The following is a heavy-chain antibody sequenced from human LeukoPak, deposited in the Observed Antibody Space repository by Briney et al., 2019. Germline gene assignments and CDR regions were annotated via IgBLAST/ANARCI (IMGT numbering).Heavy chain of an antibody. CDR2: INHSEGT. V-gene: IGHV4-34*01. J-gene: IGHJ6*03. CDR3: ARRARYCSGGSCYSHFYYYYYMDV. D-gene: IGHD2-15*01. CDR1: GGSFSGYY. Sequence: NPSETLSLTCAVYGGSFSGYYWSWIRQPPGKRLEWIGEINHSEGTNYNPSLKSRVTISVDTSKNQFSLKLSSVTAADTAVYYCARRARYCSGGSCYSHFYYYYYMDVWGQGTLVTVSS.